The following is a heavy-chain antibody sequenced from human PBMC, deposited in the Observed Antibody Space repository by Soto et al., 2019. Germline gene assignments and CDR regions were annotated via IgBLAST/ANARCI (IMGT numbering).Heavy chain of an antibody. J-gene: IGHJ6*02. V-gene: IGHV4-31*03. Sequence: SETLSLPCTVSGGSMNNDYWSWIRQHPGKGLEWIGYIYYSGSTYYNPSLKSRVTISVDTSKNQFSLKLSSVTAADTAVYYCARVCGGDCHNGMDVWGQGTTVTVSS. CDR3: ARVCGGDCHNGMDV. D-gene: IGHD2-21*02. CDR1: GGSMNNDY. CDR2: IYYSGST.